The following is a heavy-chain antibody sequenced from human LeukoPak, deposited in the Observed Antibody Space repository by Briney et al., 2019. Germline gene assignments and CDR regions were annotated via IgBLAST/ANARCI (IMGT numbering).Heavy chain of an antibody. J-gene: IGHJ5*02. CDR3: ARNYCSSTSCYPWFDP. CDR2: ISAYNGNT. CDR1: GYTFTSCG. Sequence: ASVKVSCKASGYTFTSCGISWVRQAPGQGPEWMGWISAYNGNTNYAQKLQGRVTMTTDTSTSTAYMELRSLRSDDTAVYYCARNYCSSTSCYPWFDPWGQGTLVTVSS. V-gene: IGHV1-18*04. D-gene: IGHD2-2*01.